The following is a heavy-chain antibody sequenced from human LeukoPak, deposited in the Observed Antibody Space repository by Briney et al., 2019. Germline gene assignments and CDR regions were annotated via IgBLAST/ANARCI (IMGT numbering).Heavy chain of an antibody. CDR1: GGSFSGYY. J-gene: IGHJ4*02. D-gene: IGHD2-15*01. CDR2: INHSGST. Sequence: PSETLSLTCAVYGGSFSGYYWSWIRQPPGKGLEWIGEINHSGSTNYNPSLKSRVTISVDTSKNQFSLKLSSVTAADTAVYYCARECSGGSCLDYWGQGTLVNVSS. CDR3: ARECSGGSCLDY. V-gene: IGHV4-34*01.